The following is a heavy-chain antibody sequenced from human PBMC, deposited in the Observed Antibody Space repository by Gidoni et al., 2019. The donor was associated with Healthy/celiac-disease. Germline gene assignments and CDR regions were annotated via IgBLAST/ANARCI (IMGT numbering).Heavy chain of an antibody. J-gene: IGHJ6*02. D-gene: IGHD4-17*01. CDR2: IYSGGST. V-gene: IGHV3-53*01. Sequence: EVQLVEYGGGLIQPGGSLRLSCAASGFPVSSNYMRWVRQAPGTGLEWVSVIYSGGSTYYADSVKGRFTISRDNSKNTLYLQMNSLRAEDTAVYYCARGWAYGDYYYYYGMDVWGQGTTVTVSS. CDR1: GFPVSSNY. CDR3: ARGWAYGDYYYYYGMDV.